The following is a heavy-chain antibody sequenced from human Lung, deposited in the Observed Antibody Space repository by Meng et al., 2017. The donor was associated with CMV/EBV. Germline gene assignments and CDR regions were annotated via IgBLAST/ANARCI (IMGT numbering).Heavy chain of an antibody. J-gene: IGHJ6*02. CDR2: IDHSGST. CDR1: GGSFTNYY. CDR3: ARLFRGGYCSTTSCPYGLDV. Sequence: SQTXXLTCAVYGGSFTNYYWNWIRQPPGKGLEWIGEIDHSGSTNYNPSLKSRVTISVDTSTKRFSLKLSSVTAADTAVYYCARLFRGGYCSTTSCPYGLDVWXQGTTVTVSS. V-gene: IGHV4-34*01. D-gene: IGHD2-2*01.